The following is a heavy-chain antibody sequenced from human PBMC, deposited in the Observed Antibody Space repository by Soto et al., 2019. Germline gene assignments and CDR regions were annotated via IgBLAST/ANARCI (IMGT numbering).Heavy chain of an antibody. V-gene: IGHV1-69*02. Sequence: QVQLVQSGAEVKKPGSSVKVSCKASVGTFSSYTISWVRQAPGQGLEWMGRIIPILGIANYAQKFQSRVTITADKSTRTADMELSSLRCEDTAVYYCASVESMDGWGQGTTVTVSS. J-gene: IGHJ6*02. CDR3: ASVESMDG. CDR1: VGTFSSYT. D-gene: IGHD2-15*01. CDR2: IIPILGIA.